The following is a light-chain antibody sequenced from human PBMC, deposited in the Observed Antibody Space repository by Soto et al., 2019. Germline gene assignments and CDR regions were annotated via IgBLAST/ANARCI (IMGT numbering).Light chain of an antibody. V-gene: IGLV2-14*01. Sequence: QSVLTQPASVSGSPGQSITISCTGTSSDIGGYNYVSWYQQHPGKAPKLMIYEVSSRPSGVSNRFSGSKSGNTASLTISGLQAEDEADYFCSSYTSTSTLYVFGSGTKV. CDR3: SSYTSTSTLYV. CDR1: SSDIGGYNY. J-gene: IGLJ1*01. CDR2: EVS.